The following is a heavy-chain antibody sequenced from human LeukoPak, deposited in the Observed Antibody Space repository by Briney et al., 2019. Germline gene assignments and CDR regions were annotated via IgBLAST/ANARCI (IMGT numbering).Heavy chain of an antibody. V-gene: IGHV4-31*03. D-gene: IGHD6-13*01. CDR2: IYYSGST. Sequence: PSETLSLTCTVSGGSISSGGYYWSWLRQHPGKGLEWFGYIYYSGSTYYNPSLKSRVTISVDTSKDQFSLKLSSVTAADTAVYYCARVFWGAAAGRSYYYMDVWGRGTTVTVSS. CDR3: ARVFWGAAAGRSYYYMDV. J-gene: IGHJ6*03. CDR1: GGSISSGGYY.